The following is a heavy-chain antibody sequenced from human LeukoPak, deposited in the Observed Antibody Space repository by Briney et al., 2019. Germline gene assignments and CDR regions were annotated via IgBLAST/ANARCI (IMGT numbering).Heavy chain of an antibody. Sequence: PGGSLRLSCAASGFTFSNYWMSWVRQAPGKGLECVASVKPDGVEKYYMDSVKGRFTISRDNAKNSLYLQMNSLRAEDTAVYYCATNVHQWGQGTLSPSPQ. CDR2: VKPDGVEK. V-gene: IGHV3-7*01. CDR3: ATNVHQ. D-gene: IGHD2-8*01. CDR1: GFTFSNYW. J-gene: IGHJ4*02.